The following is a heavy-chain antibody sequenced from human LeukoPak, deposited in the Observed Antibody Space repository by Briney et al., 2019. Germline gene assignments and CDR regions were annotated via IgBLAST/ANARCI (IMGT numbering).Heavy chain of an antibody. V-gene: IGHV3-30*04. CDR1: GFTFSNYA. J-gene: IGHJ6*02. CDR2: MSYDGNHT. CDR3: ARSRLTRGMDV. Sequence: GGSLRLSCAASGFTFSNYAMHWVRQAPGKGLEWVAIMSYDGNHTFYADSVKGRFTISRDNSNYTLFLQMNSLKTDGTAVYHCARSRLTRGMDVWGQGTTVTVSS. D-gene: IGHD3-16*01.